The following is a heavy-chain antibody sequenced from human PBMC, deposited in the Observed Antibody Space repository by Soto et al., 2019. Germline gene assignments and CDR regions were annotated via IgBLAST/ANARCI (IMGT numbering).Heavy chain of an antibody. D-gene: IGHD3-16*01. V-gene: IGHV1-69*10. J-gene: IGHJ5*02. CDR3: ARGLVDTNVVFKWFDP. Sequence: SVKVSCKASGATFSTYVISWVRQAPGQGLEWMGGIIPIFGIPNYSQKFQGRLTITADKSTSTAYMELSSLRSEDTAVYYCARGLVDTNVVFKWFDPWGQGTLVTVSS. CDR1: GATFSTYV. CDR2: IIPIFGIP.